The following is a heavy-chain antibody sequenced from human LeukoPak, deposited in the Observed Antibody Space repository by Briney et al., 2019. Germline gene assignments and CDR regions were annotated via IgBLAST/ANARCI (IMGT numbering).Heavy chain of an antibody. D-gene: IGHD3-22*01. CDR2: ISAYNGNT. CDR1: GYTFTSYV. V-gene: IGHV1-18*01. CDR3: ARTPRYSSAYYDDY. J-gene: IGHJ4*02. Sequence: ASVKVSCKASGYTFTSYVISWVRQAPGQGLEWMGWISAYNGNTTYAQNLQGRVTMTTDTSTSTAYMELRSLRSDDTAVYYCARTPRYSSAYYDDYGGQGTLVTVSS.